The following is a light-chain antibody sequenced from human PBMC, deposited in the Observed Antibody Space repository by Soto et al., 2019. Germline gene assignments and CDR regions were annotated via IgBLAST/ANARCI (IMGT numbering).Light chain of an antibody. CDR3: SSYTSSRTYI. CDR2: DVN. J-gene: IGLJ1*01. CDR1: SSDVGGYNY. Sequence: QSVLTQPASVSGSPGQSITISCTGTSSDVGGYNYVSWYQQHPGKAPKLIFYDVNNRPSGVSNRFSGSKSGNTASLTISGLQAEDEADYYCSSYTSSRTYIFGTGTKLTVL. V-gene: IGLV2-14*01.